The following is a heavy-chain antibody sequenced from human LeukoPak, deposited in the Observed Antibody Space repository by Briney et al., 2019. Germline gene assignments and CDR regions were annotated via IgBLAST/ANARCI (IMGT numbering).Heavy chain of an antibody. J-gene: IGHJ4*02. Sequence: GSVKVSCKSSRYTFTSYGISCVRHAPRQGVECRGWNSVYIGNTNYTQKPQGRATSTTDTSTGTAYMELRSLRSGDTAVYFCARTRSSWHYYFDYWGQGGLATVSS. CDR1: RYTFTSYG. V-gene: IGHV1-18*01. CDR3: ARTRSSWHYYFDY. D-gene: IGHD6-13*01. CDR2: NSVYIGNT.